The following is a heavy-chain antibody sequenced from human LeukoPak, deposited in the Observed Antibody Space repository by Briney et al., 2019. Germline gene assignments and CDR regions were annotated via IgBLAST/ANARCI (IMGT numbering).Heavy chain of an antibody. CDR2: INGRGRST. V-gene: IGHV3-21*01. J-gene: IGHJ4*02. CDR3: ARDGDGYNQYYFDY. D-gene: IGHD5-24*01. CDR1: GFPFSSYN. Sequence: GGSLRLSCAASGFPFSSYNMNWVRQAPGKGLEWVSAINGRGRSTYYEDSVKGRFTISRDSAKNSVYLQMSSLRAEDTAIYYCARDGDGYNQYYFDYWGQGTLVTVSS.